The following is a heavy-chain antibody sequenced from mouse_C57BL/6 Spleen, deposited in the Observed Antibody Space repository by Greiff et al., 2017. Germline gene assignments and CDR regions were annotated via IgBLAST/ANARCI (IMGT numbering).Heavy chain of an antibody. CDR3: ARRGSSSYAMDY. D-gene: IGHD1-1*01. J-gene: IGHJ4*01. CDR2: IYPGDGDT. Sequence: VQLQQSGAELVKPGASVKISCKASGYAFSSYWMNWVKQRPGKGLAWIGQIYPGDGDTTYNGKFKGKATLTADKSSSTAYMQLSSLTSEDSAVYFCARRGSSSYAMDYWGQGTSVTVSS. V-gene: IGHV1-80*01. CDR1: GYAFSSYW.